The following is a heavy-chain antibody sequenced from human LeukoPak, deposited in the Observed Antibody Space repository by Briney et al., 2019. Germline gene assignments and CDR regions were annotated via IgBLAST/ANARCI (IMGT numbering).Heavy chain of an antibody. CDR1: GYTFTSYD. Sequence: ASVKVSCNASGYTFTSYDINWVRHATGQGLEWIGYMNPNTGNTVYAQNFQGRVTMTRGTSISTAYMELSSLTSEDTAVYYCATTLRNNPPWGQGTLVTVSS. CDR3: ATTLRNNPP. J-gene: IGHJ5*02. V-gene: IGHV1-8*01. D-gene: IGHD1-14*01. CDR2: MNPNTGNT.